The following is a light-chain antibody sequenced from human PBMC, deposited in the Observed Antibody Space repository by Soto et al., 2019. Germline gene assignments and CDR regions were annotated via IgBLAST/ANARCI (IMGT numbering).Light chain of an antibody. CDR2: DAS. Sequence: EIVLIQSPATLSLSPGERATRSCRASQSVGSYLAWYQHKPGQAPRLLISDASNRATGIPARFSGSGSETDFTLTISSLEPEDSAVYYCQQRSNWPSLTFGGGTKVDI. V-gene: IGKV3-11*01. J-gene: IGKJ4*01. CDR3: QQRSNWPSLT. CDR1: QSVGSY.